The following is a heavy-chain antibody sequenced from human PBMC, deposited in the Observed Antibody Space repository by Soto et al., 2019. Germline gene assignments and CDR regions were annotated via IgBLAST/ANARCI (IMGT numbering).Heavy chain of an antibody. D-gene: IGHD3-3*01. CDR3: ASRVESGYSYYYYYGMDV. CDR1: GYSFTSYW. Sequence: GESLKISCKGSGYSFTSYWIGWVRQMPGKGLEWMGIIYPGDSDTRYSPSFQGQVTISADKSISTAYLQWSSLKASDTAMYYCASRVESGYSYYYYYGMDVWGQGTTVTVSS. CDR2: IYPGDSDT. V-gene: IGHV5-51*01. J-gene: IGHJ6*02.